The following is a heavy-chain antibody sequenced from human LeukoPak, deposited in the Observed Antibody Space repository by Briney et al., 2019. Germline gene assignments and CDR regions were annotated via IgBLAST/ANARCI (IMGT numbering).Heavy chain of an antibody. D-gene: IGHD4-11*01. Sequence: GGSLRLSCAASGFTFSSHAMSWVRQAPGKGLEWVSAISGSGGSTYYADSVKGRFTISRDNSKNTLYLQMNSLRAEDTAVYYCAKVYRAYSRPGSFDYWGQGTLVTVSS. CDR1: GFTFSSHA. CDR3: AKVYRAYSRPGSFDY. CDR2: ISGSGGST. V-gene: IGHV3-23*01. J-gene: IGHJ4*02.